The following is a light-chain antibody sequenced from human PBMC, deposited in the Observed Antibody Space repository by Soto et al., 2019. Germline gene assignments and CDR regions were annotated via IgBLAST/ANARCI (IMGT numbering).Light chain of an antibody. J-gene: IGKJ1*01. CDR3: LLDFRYFWA. V-gene: IGKV1-6*01. CDR2: AAS. Sequence: QMTQSPYSLSASVGDRVTITCLASESIRTWLAWYQHKPGKVPKLLIYAASILQSGVPSRFSGSGSGTDFTLTISSLQPEDFATYYCLLDFRYFWAFGQGTKVDIK. CDR1: ESIRTW.